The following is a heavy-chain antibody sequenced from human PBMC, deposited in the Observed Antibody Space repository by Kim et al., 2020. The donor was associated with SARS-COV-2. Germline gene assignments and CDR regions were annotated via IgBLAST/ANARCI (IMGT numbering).Heavy chain of an antibody. D-gene: IGHD6-13*01. Sequence: GGSLRLSCAASGFTFGNNTMNWVRQAPGKGLQWVSVISGRGGTTYYADSVKGRFTISRDNSKNTLYLQMSSLRVEDTAVYYCAKRGAADFFDNWGQGTLVTVSS. CDR1: GFTFGNNT. J-gene: IGHJ4*02. CDR3: AKRGAADFFDN. V-gene: IGHV3-23*01. CDR2: ISGRGGTT.